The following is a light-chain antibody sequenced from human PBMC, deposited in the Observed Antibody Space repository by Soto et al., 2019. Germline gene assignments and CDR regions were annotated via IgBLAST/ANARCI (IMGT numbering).Light chain of an antibody. CDR2: GAS. Sequence: EIVVTKSPGTVSLSPEERATLSCRASQSVSSNYLVWYQQKPGQAPRLLIYGASSRATGIPDRFSGSGSGTDFTLTISRLEPEDFAVYYCQQYGSPPIPSGHVRRLEVK. CDR3: QQYGSPPIP. J-gene: IGKJ5*01. CDR1: QSVSSNY. V-gene: IGKV3-20*01.